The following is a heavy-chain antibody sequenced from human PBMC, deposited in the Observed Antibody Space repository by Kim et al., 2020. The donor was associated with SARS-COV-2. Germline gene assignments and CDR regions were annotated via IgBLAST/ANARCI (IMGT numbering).Heavy chain of an antibody. V-gene: IGHV5-51*01. CDR2: IYPGDSDT. J-gene: IGHJ4*02. CDR3: AVWSPIGGFGDDRKYYFDY. CDR1: GYSFNSYW. D-gene: IGHD3-10*01. Sequence: GESLKISCKGSGYSFNSYWIGWVRQMPGKGLEWMGIIYPGDSDTRYSPSFQGQVTISADKSISTACLQWSSLKASDTAMYYCAVWSPIGGFGDDRKYYFDYWGQGTLVTVSS.